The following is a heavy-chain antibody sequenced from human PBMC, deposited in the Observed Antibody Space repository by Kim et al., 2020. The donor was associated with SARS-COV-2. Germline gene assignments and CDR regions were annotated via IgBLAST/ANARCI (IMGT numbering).Heavy chain of an antibody. J-gene: IGHJ4*02. Sequence: GGSLRLSCAASGFTFSSYAMSWVRQAPGKGLEWVSAISGSGGSTYYADSVKGRFTISRDNSKNTLYLQMNSLRAEDTAVYYCAKGHSSGWYELCFDYRGQGTLVTVSS. CDR1: GFTFSSYA. D-gene: IGHD6-19*01. CDR3: AKGHSSGWYELCFDY. CDR2: ISGSGGST. V-gene: IGHV3-23*01.